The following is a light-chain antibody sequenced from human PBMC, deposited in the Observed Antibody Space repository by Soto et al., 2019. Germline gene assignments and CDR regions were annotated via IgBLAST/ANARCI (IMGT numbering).Light chain of an antibody. CDR3: QQYNSYWT. V-gene: IGKV1-5*03. CDR1: QSISSW. J-gene: IGKJ1*01. Sequence: DIQMTQSPSTLSASVGDRVTITCRASQSISSWLAWYQQKPGKAPKLLIYKASSLESGVPSRFSGSGSGTEFTLTTSSLQPDDFANYYCQQYNSYWTFGQGTKVEIK. CDR2: KAS.